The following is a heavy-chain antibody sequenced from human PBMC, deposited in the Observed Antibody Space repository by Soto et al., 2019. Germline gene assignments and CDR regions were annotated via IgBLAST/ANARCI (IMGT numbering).Heavy chain of an antibody. V-gene: IGHV1-3*01. Sequence: ASVKVSCKASGYTFTSYAMHWVRQAPGQRLEWMGWINAGNGNTKYSQKFQGRVTITRDTSASTAYMELSSLRSEDTAVYYCARVGMHEDYYYYCMDVWGKGTTVTVSS. J-gene: IGHJ6*03. CDR3: ARVGMHEDYYYYCMDV. CDR2: INAGNGNT. CDR1: GYTFTSYA.